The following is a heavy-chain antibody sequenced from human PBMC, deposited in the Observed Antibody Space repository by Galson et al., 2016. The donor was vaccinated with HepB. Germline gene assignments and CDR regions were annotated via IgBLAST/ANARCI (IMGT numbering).Heavy chain of an antibody. CDR2: ISVGGGST. J-gene: IGHJ5*02. CDR3: TGEPGRRSSLGVAAS. D-gene: IGHD3-10*01. CDR1: GFTFSDSA. Sequence: SLRLSCAASGFTFSDSAMNWVRQAPGKGLEWVSSISVGGGSTYYADAVKGRFTISRDNSKNTLYLQMNSLRVEDTATYYCTGEPGRRSSLGVAASWGQGTLVTVSA. V-gene: IGHV3-23*01.